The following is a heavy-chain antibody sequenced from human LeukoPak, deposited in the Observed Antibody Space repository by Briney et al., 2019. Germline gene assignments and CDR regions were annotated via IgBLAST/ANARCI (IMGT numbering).Heavy chain of an antibody. CDR1: GFTFDDYA. D-gene: IGHD3-16*01. V-gene: IGHV3-23*01. CDR3: AKDRLGGGYLNDAFDI. J-gene: IGHJ3*02. Sequence: GGSLRLSCAASGFTFDDYAMHWVRQAPGKGLEWVSAISGSGGSTYYADSVKGRFTISRDNSKNTLYLQMNSLRAEDTAVYYCAKDRLGGGYLNDAFDIWGQGTMVTVSS. CDR2: ISGSGGST.